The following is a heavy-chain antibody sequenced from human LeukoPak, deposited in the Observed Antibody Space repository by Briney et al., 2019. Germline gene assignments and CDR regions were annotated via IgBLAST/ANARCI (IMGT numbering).Heavy chain of an antibody. V-gene: IGHV3-21*01. CDR3: ASPYYYDSSGGGY. D-gene: IGHD3-22*01. J-gene: IGHJ4*02. Sequence: GGSLRLSCAAFGFTFSSYSMNWVRQAPGKGLEWVSSISSSSSYIYYADSVKGRFTISRDNAKNSLYLQMNSLRAEDTAVYYCASPYYYDSSGGGYWGQGTLVTVSS. CDR2: ISSSSSYI. CDR1: GFTFSSYS.